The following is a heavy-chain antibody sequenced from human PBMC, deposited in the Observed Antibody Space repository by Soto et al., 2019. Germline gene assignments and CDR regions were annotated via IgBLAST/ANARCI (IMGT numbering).Heavy chain of an antibody. J-gene: IGHJ4*02. CDR2: ISAYNGNT. CDR3: ARGDSSGYPILPDY. CDR1: GYTFTSYG. V-gene: IGHV1-18*04. Sequence: GASVKVSCKASGYTFTSYGISWVRQAPGQGLEWMGWISAYNGNTNYTQKLQGRVTMTTDTSTSTAYMALRSLRSDDTAVYYCARGDSSGYPILPDYWGQGTLVTVSS. D-gene: IGHD3-22*01.